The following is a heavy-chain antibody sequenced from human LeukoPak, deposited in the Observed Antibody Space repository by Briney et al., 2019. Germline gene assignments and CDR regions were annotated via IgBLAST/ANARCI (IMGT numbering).Heavy chain of an antibody. V-gene: IGHV3-23*01. CDR3: ASSVGGHDYVWGSYRTYYFDF. J-gene: IGHJ4*02. D-gene: IGHD3-16*02. Sequence: GGSLRLSCAASGFTFSSYVMSWVRQAPGKGLEWVSGISGPGRTTYYADYVKGRFTISRDNSKNTLYLQMNSLRAEDTALYYCASSVGGHDYVWGSYRTYYFDFWGQGTLVTVSS. CDR2: ISGPGRTT. CDR1: GFTFSSYV.